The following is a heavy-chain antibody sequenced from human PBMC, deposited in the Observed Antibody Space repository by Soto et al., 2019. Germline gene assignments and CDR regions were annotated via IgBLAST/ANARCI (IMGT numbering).Heavy chain of an antibody. CDR1: GSTFNTYA. V-gene: IGHV1-69*19. J-gene: IGHJ4*02. Sequence: QVQLVQSGAEMKKPGSSVKVSCQSSGSTFNTYAMNWVRQAPGQGPERMGDISPMFGAANYAPKFQGRVTIAADENTGTSYMHLSSLTSEDTGLYFCAREVQVHSPAFVYWGQGTLVTVSS. CDR2: ISPMFGAA. D-gene: IGHD2-15*01. CDR3: AREVQVHSPAFVY.